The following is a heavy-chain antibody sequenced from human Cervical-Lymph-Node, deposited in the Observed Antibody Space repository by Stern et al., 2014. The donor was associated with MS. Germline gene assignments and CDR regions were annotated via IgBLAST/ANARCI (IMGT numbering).Heavy chain of an antibody. CDR2: MSNDGSKK. J-gene: IGHJ4*02. CDR1: GFNFSTYG. D-gene: IGHD2-2*01. Sequence: VQLEESGGGVVQPGRSLRLSCAASGFNFSTYGMHWVRQAPGKGVGWVAIMSNDGSKKYYAASVKGRFTISRDNPKNTLYLQMNTLRPEDTAVYYCAKICSSTTSNGVDYWGQGTLVIVSS. V-gene: IGHV3-30*18. CDR3: AKICSSTTSNGVDY.